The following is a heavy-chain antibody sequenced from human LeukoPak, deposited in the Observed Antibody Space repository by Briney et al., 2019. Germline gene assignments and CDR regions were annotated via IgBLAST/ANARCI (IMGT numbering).Heavy chain of an antibody. Sequence: SETLSLTCTVSGGSISSSSYYWGWIRQPPGKGLEWIGSIYYSGSTYYNPSLKSRVTISVDTSKNQFSLKLSSVTAADTAVYYCAKRGWYEGPHYYYYMDVWGKGTTVTDSS. CDR1: GGSISSSSYY. J-gene: IGHJ6*03. CDR2: IYYSGST. D-gene: IGHD6-19*01. V-gene: IGHV4-39*01. CDR3: AKRGWYEGPHYYYYMDV.